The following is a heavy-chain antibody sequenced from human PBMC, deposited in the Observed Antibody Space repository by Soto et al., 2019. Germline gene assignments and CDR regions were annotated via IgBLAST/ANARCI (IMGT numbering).Heavy chain of an antibody. CDR2: IRSKAYGGTT. J-gene: IGHJ3*02. V-gene: IGHV3-49*04. Sequence: PGGSLRLSCTASGFTFGDYAMSWVRQAPGKGLEWVGFIRSKAYGGTTEYAASVKGRFTISRDDSKSIAYLQMNSLKTEDTAVYYCTRLCRACGYPPEVAFDIWGHGTMVTVSS. CDR3: TRLCRACGYPPEVAFDI. D-gene: IGHD3-22*01. CDR1: GFTFGDYA.